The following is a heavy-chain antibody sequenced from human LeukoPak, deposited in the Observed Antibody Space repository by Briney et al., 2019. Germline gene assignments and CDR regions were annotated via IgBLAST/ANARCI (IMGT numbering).Heavy chain of an antibody. Sequence: GRSLRLSCAASGFTFSSYRMSWVRQAPGKGLEWVANIKQDGSEKYYVDSVKGRFTISRDNAKNSLYLQMNSLRAEDTAVYYCARDWWSSGWYDYWGQGTLVTVSS. J-gene: IGHJ4*02. CDR1: GFTFSSYR. D-gene: IGHD6-19*01. CDR2: IKQDGSEK. CDR3: ARDWWSSGWYDY. V-gene: IGHV3-7*01.